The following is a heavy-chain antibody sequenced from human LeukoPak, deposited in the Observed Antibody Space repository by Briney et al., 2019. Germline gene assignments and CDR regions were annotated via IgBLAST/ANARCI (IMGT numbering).Heavy chain of an antibody. CDR1: GYTFTTNG. D-gene: IGHD2-2*01. CDR2: ISPYGGDT. J-gene: IGHJ3*02. CDR3: ARLRGGIYSSRDAFDI. Sequence: ASVRVSCTASGYTFTTNGVSWVRQAPGQGLEWLAWISPYGGDTNYTPDLQGRGTLSTDTSTSTAYMELTSLRSDDTAVYYCARLRGGIYSSRDAFDIWGQGTMVTVSS. V-gene: IGHV1-18*04.